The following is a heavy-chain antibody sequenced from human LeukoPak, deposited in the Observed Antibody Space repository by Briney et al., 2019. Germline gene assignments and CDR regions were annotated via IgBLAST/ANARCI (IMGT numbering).Heavy chain of an antibody. Sequence: SATLSLTCTVSGGSISSYYWSWIRQPPGKGLEWIGYIYYSGSTNYNPSLKSRVTISVDTSKNQFSLKLSSVTAADTPEYYCAREPYGSGTFDYWGQGTLVTVSA. CDR3: AREPYGSGTFDY. CDR2: IYYSGST. CDR1: GGSISSYY. D-gene: IGHD3-10*01. J-gene: IGHJ4*02. V-gene: IGHV4-59*01.